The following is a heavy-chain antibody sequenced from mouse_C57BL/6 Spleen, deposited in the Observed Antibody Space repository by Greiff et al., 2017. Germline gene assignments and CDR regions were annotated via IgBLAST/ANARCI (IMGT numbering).Heavy chain of an antibody. J-gene: IGHJ4*01. CDR3: ERGKSCDYPYAMDY. CDR2: IDPSDSYT. Sequence: QVQLQQPGAELVKPGASVKLSCKASGYTFTSYWMQWVKQRPGQGLEWIGEIDPSDSYTNYNQKFKGKATLTVDTSSSTAYMQLSSLTSEDSAVYAGERGKSCDYPYAMDYWGQGTSVTGSA. V-gene: IGHV1-50*01. D-gene: IGHD2-4*01. CDR1: GYTFTSYW.